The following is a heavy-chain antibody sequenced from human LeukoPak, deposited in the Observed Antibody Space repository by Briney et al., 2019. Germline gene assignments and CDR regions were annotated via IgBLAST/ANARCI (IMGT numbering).Heavy chain of an antibody. V-gene: IGHV3-21*01. D-gene: IGHD3-3*01. CDR3: VRVYHQYYDFWSGYYIHFDY. J-gene: IGHJ4*02. Sequence: GGSLRLSCAASGFTFSSYSMNWVRQAPGKGLEWVSSISSSSSYIYYADSVKGRFTISRDNAKNSLYLQMNSLRVEDTAVYYCVRVYHQYYDFWSGYYIHFDYWGQGTLVTVSS. CDR2: ISSSSSYI. CDR1: GFTFSSYS.